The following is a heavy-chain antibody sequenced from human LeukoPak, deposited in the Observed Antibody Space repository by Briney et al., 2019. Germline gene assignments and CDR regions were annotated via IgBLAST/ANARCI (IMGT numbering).Heavy chain of an antibody. CDR1: GFTVSNSY. V-gene: IGHV3-66*01. D-gene: IGHD3-10*01. CDR2: IYSGGST. Sequence: GGSLRLSCAASGFTVSNSYMGWVRQAPGKGLEWVSVIYSGGSTYYVDSVKGRFTISRDNSKNTLYVQMNSLRAEDTAVYYCARSYGSGSFDIWGQGTMVTVSS. CDR3: ARSYGSGSFDI. J-gene: IGHJ3*02.